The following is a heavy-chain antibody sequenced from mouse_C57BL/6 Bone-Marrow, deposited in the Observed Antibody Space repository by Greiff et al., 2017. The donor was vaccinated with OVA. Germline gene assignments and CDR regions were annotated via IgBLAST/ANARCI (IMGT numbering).Heavy chain of an antibody. J-gene: IGHJ4*01. D-gene: IGHD1-1*01. CDR2: ISSGGDYI. Sequence: EVKLLESGEGLVKPGGSLKLSCAASGFTFSSYAMSWVRQTPEKRLEWVAYISSGGDYIYYADTVKGRFTISRDNARNTLYLQMSSLKSEDTAMYYCTRDPATVVATRNYYAMDYWGQGTSVTVSS. CDR3: TRDPATVVATRNYYAMDY. CDR1: GFTFSSYA. V-gene: IGHV5-9-1*02.